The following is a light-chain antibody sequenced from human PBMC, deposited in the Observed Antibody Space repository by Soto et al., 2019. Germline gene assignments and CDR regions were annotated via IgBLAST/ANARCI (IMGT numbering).Light chain of an antibody. CDR3: QQSYSTLCT. J-gene: IGKJ2*02. CDR2: WAS. V-gene: IGKV4-1*01. Sequence: SPLSCWSSQTLLYSSNNKNYLAWYQQKPGQPPKLLISWASTRESGVPDRFSGSGSGTDFTLTISSLQAEDVAVYYCQQSYSTLCTFGQGTKVEIK. CDR1: QTLLYSSNNKNY.